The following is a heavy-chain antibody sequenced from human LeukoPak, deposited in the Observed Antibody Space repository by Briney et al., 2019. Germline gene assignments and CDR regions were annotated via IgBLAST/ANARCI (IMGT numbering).Heavy chain of an antibody. V-gene: IGHV3-23*01. CDR1: GFTFNNYA. CDR2: IHGSDDVGT. D-gene: IGHD4-17*01. CDR3: AKAAGDYHVANFDC. J-gene: IGHJ4*02. Sequence: GGSLRLSCAASGFTFNNYAMSWVRQAPGKGLEWVSSIHGSDDVGTYYADSVRGRFTISGDNSKDTLYLQMNSLRAEDSAVYYCAKAAGDYHVANFDCWGQGTLVTVSS.